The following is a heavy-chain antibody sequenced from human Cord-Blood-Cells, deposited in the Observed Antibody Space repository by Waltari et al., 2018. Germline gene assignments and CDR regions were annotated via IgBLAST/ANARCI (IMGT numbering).Heavy chain of an antibody. V-gene: IGHV1-2*02. CDR1: GYTFTGYY. Sequence: QVQLVQSGAEVKKPGASVKVSCKASGYTFTGYYMNWVRQAPGQGLEWMGWINPNSGGTNYAQKFQGRVTMTRDTSISTAYMELSRLRSDDTAVYYCARRRCSSTSCYTYFDYWGQGTLVTVSS. CDR2: INPNSGGT. CDR3: ARRRCSSTSCYTYFDY. J-gene: IGHJ4*02. D-gene: IGHD2-2*02.